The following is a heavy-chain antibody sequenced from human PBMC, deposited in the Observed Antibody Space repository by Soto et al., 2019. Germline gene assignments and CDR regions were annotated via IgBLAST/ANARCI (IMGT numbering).Heavy chain of an antibody. Sequence: GGSLRLSCTASGFSFSSYAMSWVRQAPGKGLEWVSVISGSGDSTYYADSVKGRFTISRDNSKNTLYLQMNSLRAEDTAVYYCAKDRYYDSSGYWEFDYWGQGTLVTVSS. D-gene: IGHD3-22*01. V-gene: IGHV3-23*01. CDR3: AKDRYYDSSGYWEFDY. J-gene: IGHJ4*02. CDR2: ISGSGDST. CDR1: GFSFSSYA.